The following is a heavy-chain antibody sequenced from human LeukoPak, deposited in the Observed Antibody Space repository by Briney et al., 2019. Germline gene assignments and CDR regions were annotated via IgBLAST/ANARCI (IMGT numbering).Heavy chain of an antibody. D-gene: IGHD3-10*01. CDR3: ARRLLWFGDIDWFDP. V-gene: IGHV1-8*01. J-gene: IGHJ5*02. CDR2: MNPNSGNT. Sequence: SVKVSCKASGYTFISYDINWVRQATGQGLEWMGWMNPNSGNTGYAQKFQGRVTMTRNTSISTAYMELSSLRSEDTAVYYCARRLLWFGDIDWFDPWGQGTLVTVSS. CDR1: GYTFISYD.